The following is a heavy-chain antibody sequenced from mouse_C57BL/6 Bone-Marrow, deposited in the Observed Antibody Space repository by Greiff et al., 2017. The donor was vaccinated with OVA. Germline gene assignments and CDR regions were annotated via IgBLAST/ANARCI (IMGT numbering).Heavy chain of an antibody. CDR3: AIYYGTPYYFDY. J-gene: IGHJ2*01. Sequence: EVKLVESEGGLVKPGGSLKLSCAASGFTFSSYAMSWVRQTPEKRLEWVATISDGGSYTYYPDNVKGRFTISRDNAKNNLYLQMSHLKSEDTAMYYCAIYYGTPYYFDYWGQGTTLTVSS. V-gene: IGHV5-4*03. D-gene: IGHD2-1*01. CDR2: ISDGGSYT. CDR1: GFTFSSYA.